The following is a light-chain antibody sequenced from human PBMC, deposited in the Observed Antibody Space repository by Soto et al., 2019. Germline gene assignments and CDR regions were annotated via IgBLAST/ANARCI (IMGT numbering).Light chain of an antibody. Sequence: QSALTQPASVSGSPGQSITISCTGTSSDVGGYNYVSWYQQHPGKAPKLMIYDVSNRPSGVSNRFSGSKSGNTASLTISGLQAEDEADYYSSSYTSSSTPCVFGTGTKVTVL. CDR2: DVS. CDR1: SSDVGGYNY. J-gene: IGLJ1*01. CDR3: SSYTSSSTPCV. V-gene: IGLV2-14*01.